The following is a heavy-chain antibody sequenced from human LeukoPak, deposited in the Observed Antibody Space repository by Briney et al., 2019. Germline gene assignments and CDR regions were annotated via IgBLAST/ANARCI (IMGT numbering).Heavy chain of an antibody. J-gene: IGHJ4*02. CDR3: ARPTSFTASGYDY. Sequence: GASVTVSCKASGYTFTNYHTYSVRQAPGQGLEWMGWMNPNNGDSGYAQKFQGRVTITRDTSISTSYMELRSLRSDDTAVYFCARPTSFTASGYDYWGQGALVTVSS. D-gene: IGHD6-25*01. CDR2: MNPNNGDS. V-gene: IGHV1-8*03. CDR1: GYTFTNYH.